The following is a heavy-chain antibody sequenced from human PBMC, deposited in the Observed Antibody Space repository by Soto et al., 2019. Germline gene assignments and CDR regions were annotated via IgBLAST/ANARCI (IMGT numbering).Heavy chain of an antibody. D-gene: IGHD2-21*01. J-gene: IGHJ6*02. CDR2: ISDYDNNT. Sequence: ASVKVSCKASGFTLNDFGVSWVRQAPGQGLEWMGWISDYDNNTNFAQKYEGRVTMTRDTSISTAYMELSRLRSDDTAVYYCARERFQVISDGMDVWGQGTTVTVSS. CDR3: ARERFQVISDGMDV. V-gene: IGHV1-18*01. CDR1: GFTLNDFG.